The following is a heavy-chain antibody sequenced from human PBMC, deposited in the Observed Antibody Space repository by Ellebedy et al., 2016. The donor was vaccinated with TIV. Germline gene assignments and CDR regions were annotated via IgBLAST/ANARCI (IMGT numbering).Heavy chain of an antibody. CDR3: ARDRDRGITVGFDI. J-gene: IGHJ4*02. CDR2: ISPSGQTI. D-gene: IGHD3-10*01. V-gene: IGHV3-11*01. CDR1: GFVFSDFF. Sequence: GESLKISCAASGFVFSDFFMSWIRQAPGKGPEWIAYISPSGQTIGYGESVKGRFTISRDNDRKSIFLVMNSLRDDDTATYYCARDRDRGITVGFDIWGQGTPVTVS.